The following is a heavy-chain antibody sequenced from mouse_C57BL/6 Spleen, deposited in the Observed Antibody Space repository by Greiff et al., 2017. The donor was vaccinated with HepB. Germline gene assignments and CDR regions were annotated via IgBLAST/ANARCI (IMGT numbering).Heavy chain of an antibody. CDR3: AQNWDWLAY. J-gene: IGHJ3*01. Sequence: EVQLQESGPGLVKPSQSLSLTCSVTGYSITSGYYWNWIRQFPGNKLEWMGYISYDGSNNYNPSLKNRISITRDTSKNQFFLKLNSVTTEDTATYYGAQNWDWLAYWGQGTLVTVSA. V-gene: IGHV3-6*01. CDR2: ISYDGSN. D-gene: IGHD4-1*01. CDR1: GYSITSGYY.